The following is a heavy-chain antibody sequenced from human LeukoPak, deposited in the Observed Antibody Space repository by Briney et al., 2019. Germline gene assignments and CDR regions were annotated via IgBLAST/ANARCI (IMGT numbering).Heavy chain of an antibody. CDR1: GGSFSGYY. CDR2: INHSGST. J-gene: IGHJ3*02. CDR3: ARDLAPFDI. Sequence: PSETLSLTCAVYGGSFSGYYWSWIRQPPGKGLEWIGEINHSGSTNYNPSLKSRVTISVDTSKNQFSLKLSSVTAADTAVYYCARDLAPFDIWGQGTMVTVSS. V-gene: IGHV4-34*01.